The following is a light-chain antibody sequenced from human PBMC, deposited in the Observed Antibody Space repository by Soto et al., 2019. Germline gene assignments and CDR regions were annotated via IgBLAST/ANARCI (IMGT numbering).Light chain of an antibody. CDR1: QSLLHRNGYDY. CDR3: MRALQTSWT. Sequence: DIAMTQSPLSLAVTPGESASISCRSSQSLLHRNGYDYLDWYLQKPVQSPQIWIFLGSNRNSGVPDRISGREAGTDFTLTISRVEAEDVGVYYCMRALQTSWTFGHGTKVEIK. CDR2: LGS. J-gene: IGKJ1*01. V-gene: IGKV2-28*01.